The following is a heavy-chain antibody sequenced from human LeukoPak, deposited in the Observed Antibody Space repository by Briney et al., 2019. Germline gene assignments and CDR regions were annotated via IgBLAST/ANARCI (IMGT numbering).Heavy chain of an antibody. CDR2: MNEYGFEI. CDR3: ARPRGCGSARCNNFDY. CDR1: GFTFSSYG. D-gene: IGHD2-2*01. Sequence: GGSLRLSCAASGFTFSSYGMSWVRQAPGKGLEWVAIMNEYGFEIFYVDSVKGRFIISRDNARNSLYLQMNNLRAEDTAVYYCARPRGCGSARCNNFDYWGQGTLVTVSS. V-gene: IGHV3-7*01. J-gene: IGHJ4*02.